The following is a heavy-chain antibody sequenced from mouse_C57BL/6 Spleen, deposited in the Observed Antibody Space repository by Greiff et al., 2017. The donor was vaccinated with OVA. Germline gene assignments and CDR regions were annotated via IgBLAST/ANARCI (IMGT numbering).Heavy chain of an antibody. J-gene: IGHJ2*01. CDR1: GYTFTSYW. CDR2: IYPGSGST. CDR3: ARDWDGERYYFDY. Sequence: QVQLRQPGAELVKPGASVKMSCKASGYTFTSYWITWVKQRPGQGLEWIGDIYPGSGSTNYNEKFKSKATLTVDTSSSTAYMQLSSLTSEDSAVYYCARDWDGERYYFDYWGQGTTLTVSS. D-gene: IGHD4-1*01. V-gene: IGHV1-55*01.